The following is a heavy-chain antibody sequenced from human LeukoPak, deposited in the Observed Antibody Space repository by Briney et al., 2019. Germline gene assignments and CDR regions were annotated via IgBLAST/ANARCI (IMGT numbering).Heavy chain of an antibody. CDR2: IYYSGTT. CDR1: GGSIRSYY. V-gene: IGHV4-59*01. CDR3: ARVARPDTSGYYHFDY. Sequence: SETLPLTCTVSGGSIRSYYWSWIRQPPGKGLEWIGFIYYSGTTNYNPSLQSRVTISVDTSKNQFSLKLTSVTAADTAVYYCARVARPDTSGYYHFDYWGQGTLVTVSS. D-gene: IGHD3-22*01. J-gene: IGHJ4*02.